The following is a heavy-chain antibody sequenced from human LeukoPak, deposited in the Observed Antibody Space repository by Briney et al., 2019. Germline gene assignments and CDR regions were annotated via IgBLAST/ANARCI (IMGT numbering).Heavy chain of an antibody. J-gene: IGHJ4*02. D-gene: IGHD3-22*01. CDR1: GFTFSSYW. CDR2: INTDGSST. V-gene: IGHV3-74*01. CDR3: ARVAVHSSGYYPEYYFDY. Sequence: GGSLRLSCAASGFTFSSYWMHWVRQAPGKGLVWVSRINTDGSSTSYADSVKGRFTISRDNAKNTLYLQMNSLRAADTAVYYCARVAVHSSGYYPEYYFDYWGQGTLVTVSS.